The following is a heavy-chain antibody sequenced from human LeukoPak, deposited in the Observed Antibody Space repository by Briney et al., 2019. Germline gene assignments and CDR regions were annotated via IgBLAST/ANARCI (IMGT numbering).Heavy chain of an antibody. V-gene: IGHV1-69*04. CDR2: IIPILGIA. CDR1: GGTFSSYA. J-gene: IGHJ5*02. CDR3: ARDRQRPRHNWFDP. D-gene: IGHD6-25*01. Sequence: SVKVSCKASGGTFSSYAISWVRQAPGQGLEWMGRIIPILGIANYAQKFQGRVTITADKSTSTAYMELSSLRSEDTAVYYCARDRQRPRHNWFDPWGQGTLVTVSS.